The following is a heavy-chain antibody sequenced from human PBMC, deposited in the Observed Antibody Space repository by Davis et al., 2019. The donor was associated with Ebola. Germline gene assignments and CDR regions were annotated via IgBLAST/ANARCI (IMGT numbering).Heavy chain of an antibody. CDR1: GGSISSYY. D-gene: IGHD4-11*01. V-gene: IGHV4-34*01. J-gene: IGHJ6*02. CDR3: ASGSNYQYYYYGMDV. Sequence: SETLSLTCTVSGGSISSYYWGWIRQPPGKGLEWIGEINHSGSTNYNPSLKSRVTISVDTSKNQFSLKLSSVTAADTAVYYCASGSNYQYYYYGMDVWGQGTTVTVSS. CDR2: INHSGST.